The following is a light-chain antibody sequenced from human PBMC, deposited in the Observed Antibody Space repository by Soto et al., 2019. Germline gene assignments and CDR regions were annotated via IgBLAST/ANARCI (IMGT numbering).Light chain of an antibody. CDR2: DVS. CDR1: QNISNY. J-gene: IGKJ4*01. V-gene: IGKV3-11*01. Sequence: IVLTQSPVTLSLSPGERATLSCRASQNISNYLGWYQQKPGQAPRLVIYDVSNRATGTPARVSGSGSETDFALAISGLEREGRAVYYCQQRGDWPLIFRGGTKVEI. CDR3: QQRGDWPLI.